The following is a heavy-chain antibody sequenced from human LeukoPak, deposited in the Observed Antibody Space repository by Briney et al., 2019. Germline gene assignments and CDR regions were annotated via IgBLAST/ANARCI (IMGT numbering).Heavy chain of an antibody. Sequence: PGGSLRLSCAASGFTFSNYGMNWVRQAPGKGLQWVANIKTDGSEKYYVDSVKGRFTISRDNAKNSLYLQMNSLRAEDTAVYYCATYSSLNRREFQFWGQGTLLTVSS. J-gene: IGHJ1*01. CDR2: IKTDGSEK. V-gene: IGHV3-7*01. CDR1: GFTFSNYG. D-gene: IGHD3-22*01. CDR3: ATYSSLNRREFQF.